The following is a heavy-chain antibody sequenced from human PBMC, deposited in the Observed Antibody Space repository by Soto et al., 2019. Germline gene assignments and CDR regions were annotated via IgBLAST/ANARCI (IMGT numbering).Heavy chain of an antibody. D-gene: IGHD3-10*01. CDR1: GGTFSSYA. J-gene: IGHJ5*02. CDR3: ARERGPYGSGSYYSWFDP. V-gene: IGHV1-69*01. CDR2: IIPIFGTA. Sequence: QVQLVQSGAEVKKPGSSVKVSCKASGGTFSSYAISWVRQAPGQGLEWMGGIIPIFGTANYAQKFQGRVTITADESTSTAYMELSGLRSEDTAVYYCARERGPYGSGSYYSWFDPWGQGTLVTVSS.